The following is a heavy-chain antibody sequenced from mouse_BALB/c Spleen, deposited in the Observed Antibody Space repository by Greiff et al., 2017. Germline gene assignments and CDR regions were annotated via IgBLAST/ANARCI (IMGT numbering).Heavy chain of an antibody. Sequence: EVQVVESGGGLVKPGGSLKLSCAASGFTFSSYAMSWVRQTPEKRLEWVATISSGGSYTYYPDSVKGRFTISRDNAKNTLYLQMSSLRSEDTAMYYCARQRGSRHYFDYWGQGTTLTVSS. CDR3: ARQRGSRHYFDY. V-gene: IGHV5-9-3*01. CDR2: ISSGGSYT. J-gene: IGHJ2*01. CDR1: GFTFSSYA.